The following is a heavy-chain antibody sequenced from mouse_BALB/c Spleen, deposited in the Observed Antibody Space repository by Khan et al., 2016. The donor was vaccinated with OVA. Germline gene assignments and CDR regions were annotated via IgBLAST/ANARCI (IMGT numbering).Heavy chain of an antibody. J-gene: IGHJ3*01. CDR1: GYSFTGYY. V-gene: IGHV1S34*01. CDR2: ICCYNGST. CDR3: ARGDYYGSSSFAY. D-gene: IGHD1-1*01. Sequence: LVKTGASVKISCKASGYSFTGYYMHWVKQSHGKSLEWIGYICCYNGSTTYNQKFKGKATFTVDTSSSTVYMQFNSLTSEDSAVYDGARGDYYGSSSFAYWGQGTLVTVSA.